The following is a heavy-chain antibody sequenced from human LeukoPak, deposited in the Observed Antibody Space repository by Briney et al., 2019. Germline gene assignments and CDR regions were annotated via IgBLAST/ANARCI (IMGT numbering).Heavy chain of an antibody. CDR2: INPNSGYT. V-gene: IGHV1-8*01. Sequence: NXVGQATGQGLEGMGWINPNSGYTGHAQKFQGRVTMTTNTSISTAYMELSSLRSEDTAVYYCARGPAASHRNWFDPWGQGTLVTVSS. D-gene: IGHD2-15*01. J-gene: IGHJ5*02. CDR3: ARGPAASHRNWFDP.